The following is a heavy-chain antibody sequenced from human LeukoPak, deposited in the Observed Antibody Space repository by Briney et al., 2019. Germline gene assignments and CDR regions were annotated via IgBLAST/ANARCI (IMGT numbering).Heavy chain of an antibody. CDR1: GFTFSEYY. D-gene: IGHD5-18*01. V-gene: IGHV3-11*04. CDR3: VRGFTSMFTYYYYMDV. J-gene: IGHJ6*03. CDR2: INHSGSTK. Sequence: GGSLTLSCAASGFTFSEYYMNWVRQAPGKGLEWLSFINHSGSTKYYADSVKGRFTISRDNARNTLDLQMNSLRAEDTAVYFCVRGFTSMFTYYYYMDVWGKGTTVTVSS.